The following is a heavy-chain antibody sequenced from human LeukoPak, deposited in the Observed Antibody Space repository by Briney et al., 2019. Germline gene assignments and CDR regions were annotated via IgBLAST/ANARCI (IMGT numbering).Heavy chain of an antibody. J-gene: IGHJ4*02. CDR3: AREAGMATYFDY. D-gene: IGHD5-24*01. CDR2: IRYDGSNK. CDR1: GFMFSSSG. V-gene: IGHV3-30*02. Sequence: GGSLRLSRAASGFMFSSSGMHWVRQAPGKGLEWVAFIRYDGSNKYYADSVKGRFTISRDNSKNTLYLQMNSLRAEDTAVYYCAREAGMATYFDYWGQGTLVTVSS.